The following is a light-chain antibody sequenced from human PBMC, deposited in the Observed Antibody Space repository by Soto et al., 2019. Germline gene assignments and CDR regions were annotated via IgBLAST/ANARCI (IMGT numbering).Light chain of an antibody. Sequence: EIVMTQSPLSLPVTPGEPASISCKSSQSLLYXXXXXXLDWYLQKPGQSPQLLIHLGSNRASGVPDRFSGSGXXXXXXXRXXXVXAEDVGXYXCXQALETPLTFGGGTKVEIK. CDR1: QSLLYXXXXXX. CDR2: LGS. CDR3: XQALETPLT. J-gene: IGKJ4*01. V-gene: IGKV2-28*01.